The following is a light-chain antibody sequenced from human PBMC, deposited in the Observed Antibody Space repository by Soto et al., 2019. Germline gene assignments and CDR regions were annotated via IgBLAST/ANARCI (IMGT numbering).Light chain of an antibody. CDR3: QQGHNWPLT. CDR2: GAS. Sequence: EIVMTQSPPTLSLSPGERAALPCRASQSINSGLAWYQQKPGQPPRLLIYGASTRATGVPARFTGSESGSEFTLTISGLQSEDFAVYYCQQGHNWPLTFGQGTRLEI. V-gene: IGKV3-15*01. CDR1: QSINSG. J-gene: IGKJ2*01.